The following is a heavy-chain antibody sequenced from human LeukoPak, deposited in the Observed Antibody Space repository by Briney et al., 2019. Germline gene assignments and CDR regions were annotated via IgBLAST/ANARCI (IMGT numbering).Heavy chain of an antibody. CDR2: MNSDGSTT. V-gene: IGHV3-74*01. CDR3: VRALMGTSDH. J-gene: IGHJ4*02. Sequence: PGGPLRLSCAASGFTFSRDWMHWVRQAPGKGLVWVSRMNSDGSTTNYADSVKGRFTISRDNAKNTLYLQMNSLRAEDTAVYYCVRALMGTSDHWGQGSLVTVSS. CDR1: GFTFSRDW. D-gene: IGHD7-27*01.